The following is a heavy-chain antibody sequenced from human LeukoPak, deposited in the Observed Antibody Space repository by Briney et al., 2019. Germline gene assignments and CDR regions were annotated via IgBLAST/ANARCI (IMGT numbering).Heavy chain of an antibody. V-gene: IGHV4-34*01. J-gene: IGHJ5*02. CDR3: ARGKPYGSGSYYTPWFDP. Sequence: SETLSLTCAVYGGSLSGYYWSWIRQPPGKGLEWIGEINHSGSTNYNPSLKSRVTISVDTSKNQFSLKLSSVTAADTAVYYCARGKPYGSGSYYTPWFDPWGQGTLVTVSS. CDR1: GGSLSGYY. CDR2: INHSGST. D-gene: IGHD3-10*01.